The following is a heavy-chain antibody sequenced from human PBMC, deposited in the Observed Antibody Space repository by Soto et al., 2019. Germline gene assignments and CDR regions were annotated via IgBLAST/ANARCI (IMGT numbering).Heavy chain of an antibody. V-gene: IGHV1-3*01. CDR3: ARDSNGDYPDTWKKPDNYFDY. CDR1: GYTFTSYA. CDR2: INAGNGNT. D-gene: IGHD4-17*01. Sequence: ASVKVSCKASGYTFTSYAMHWVRQAPGQRLEWMGWINAGNGNTKYSQKFQGRVTITRDTSASTAYMELSSLRSEDTAVYYCARDSNGDYPDTWKKPDNYFDYWGQGTLVTVSS. J-gene: IGHJ4*02.